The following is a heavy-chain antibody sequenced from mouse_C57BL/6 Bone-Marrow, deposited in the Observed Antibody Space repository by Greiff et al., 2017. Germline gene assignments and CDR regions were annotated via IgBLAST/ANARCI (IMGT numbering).Heavy chain of an antibody. Sequence: VQLQQSGAELARPGASVKLSCKASGYTFTSYGISWVKQRTGQGLEWIGEIYPRSGNTYYNEKFKGKATLTADKSSSTAYMELRSLTSEDSAVYFCARGGYYYGSSSFWGTGTTVTVSS. V-gene: IGHV1-81*01. CDR3: ARGGYYYGSSSF. D-gene: IGHD1-1*01. J-gene: IGHJ1*03. CDR1: GYTFTSYG. CDR2: IYPRSGNT.